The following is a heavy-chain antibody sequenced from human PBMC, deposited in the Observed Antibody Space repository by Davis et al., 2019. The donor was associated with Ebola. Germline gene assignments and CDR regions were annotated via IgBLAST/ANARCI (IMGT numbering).Heavy chain of an antibody. Sequence: ASVKVSCKASGYTFTGYYMHWVRQAPGQGLEWMGIINPSGGSTSYAQKFQGRVTMTRDTSTSTVYMELSSLRSEDTAVYYCARARGAAAGPHDAFDIWGQGTMVTVSS. CDR3: ARARGAAAGPHDAFDI. CDR2: INPSGGST. J-gene: IGHJ3*02. V-gene: IGHV1-46*01. D-gene: IGHD6-13*01. CDR1: GYTFTGYY.